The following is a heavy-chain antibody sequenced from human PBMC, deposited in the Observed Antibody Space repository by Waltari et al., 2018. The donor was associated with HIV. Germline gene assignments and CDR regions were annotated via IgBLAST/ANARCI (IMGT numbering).Heavy chain of an antibody. J-gene: IGHJ6*02. D-gene: IGHD2-15*01. Sequence: QLQLQASGPGLVKASETLSLTCTVPGGPISGHNSSWGWIRQPPGKGLEWIGSIDSGGSTNYNPSLKSRVTISGDTSKNQFSLNLSSVTAADTAVYYCARRWSGWPSGVSMDVWGQGTTVTVSS. CDR3: ARRWSGWPSGVSMDV. CDR2: IDSGGST. V-gene: IGHV4-39*01. CDR1: GGPISGHNSS.